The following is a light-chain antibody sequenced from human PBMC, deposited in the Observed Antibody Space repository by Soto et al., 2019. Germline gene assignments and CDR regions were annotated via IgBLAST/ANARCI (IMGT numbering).Light chain of an antibody. CDR2: EVS. Sequence: QSVLTQPASVSGSPGQLSTISCTGTSSDVGGYNYVSCDEQHPGKAPKLMIYEVSNRPSGVSNRFSGSKSGNTASLTISGLQAEDEADYYCSSYTSSSTLVFGTGTKVTVL. CDR1: SSDVGGYNY. J-gene: IGLJ1*01. CDR3: SSYTSSSTLV. V-gene: IGLV2-14*01.